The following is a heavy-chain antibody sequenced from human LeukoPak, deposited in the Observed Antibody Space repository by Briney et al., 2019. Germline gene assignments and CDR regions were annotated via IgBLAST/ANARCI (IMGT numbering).Heavy chain of an antibody. CDR1: GGAIISDNFY. CDR2: INYSGTT. CDR3: GRLFDS. Sequence: SETLSLTCTASGGAIISDNFYWGWVRQPPGKGLEWVGSINYSGTTYYNPSLRSRLSITVETSRTQFFLRLNSVTDADTAVYYCGRLFDSWGQGILVTVSS. V-gene: IGHV4-39*01. J-gene: IGHJ4*02.